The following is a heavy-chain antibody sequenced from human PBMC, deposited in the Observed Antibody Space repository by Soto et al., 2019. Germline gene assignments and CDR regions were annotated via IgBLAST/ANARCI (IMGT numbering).Heavy chain of an antibody. D-gene: IGHD6-19*01. V-gene: IGHV2-5*02. J-gene: IGHJ4*01. CDR2: IYWDDDK. CDR1: GFSLSSTRMA. CDR3: AHIVVAGLGYYFDY. Sequence: QITLKESGPTLVKPTQTLTLTCTFSGFSLSSTRMAVGWIRQPPGKALEWLALIYWDDDKRYSPFLKSRLTIPNHTSKNQVVLTTSNLDPVDTARYYCAHIVVAGLGYYFDYWGHGTLVTVSS.